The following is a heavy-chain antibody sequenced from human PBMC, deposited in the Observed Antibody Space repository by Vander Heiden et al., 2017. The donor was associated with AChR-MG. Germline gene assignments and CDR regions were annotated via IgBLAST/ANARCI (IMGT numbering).Heavy chain of an antibody. V-gene: IGHV1-8*01. D-gene: IGHD3-3*01. J-gene: IGHJ4*02. CDR2: MNPNSGNT. CDR3: ARGLFTYYDFWSGYYYPVSEV. Sequence: QVQLVQSGAEVKKPGASVKVSCKASGYTFTSYDINWVRQATGQGLEWMGWMNPNSGNTGYAQKFQGRVTMTRNTSISTAYMELSSLRSEDTAVYYCARGLFTYYDFWSGYYYPVSEVWGQGTLVTVSS. CDR1: GYTFTSYD.